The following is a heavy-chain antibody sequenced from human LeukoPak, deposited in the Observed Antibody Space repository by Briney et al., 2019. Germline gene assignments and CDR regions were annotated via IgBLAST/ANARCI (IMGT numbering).Heavy chain of an antibody. Sequence: ASVKVSCKASRYTFTSYYMHWVRQAAGQGLEWMGIINPSGGSTSYAQKFQGRVTMTRDTSTSTVYMELSSLRSEDTAVYYCARVPRVVITTTLGNDAFDIWGQGTMVNVSS. CDR2: INPSGGST. D-gene: IGHD3-22*01. CDR1: RYTFTSYY. V-gene: IGHV1-46*01. J-gene: IGHJ3*02. CDR3: ARVPRVVITTTLGNDAFDI.